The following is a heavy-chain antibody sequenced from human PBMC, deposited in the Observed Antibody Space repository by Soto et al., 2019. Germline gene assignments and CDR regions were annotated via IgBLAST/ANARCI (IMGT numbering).Heavy chain of an antibody. CDR2: IITINGKT. CDR3: ASGYSSGWSQLWFDP. Sequence: ASVKVSCKASGYTFTSYGISWVRQAPGQGLEWMGGIITINGKTNYAQKFQGRVTITADESTSTAYVELSSLRSEDTAVYYCASGYSSGWSQLWFDPWGQGTLVTVS. V-gene: IGHV1-69*13. CDR1: GYTFTSYG. J-gene: IGHJ5*02. D-gene: IGHD6-19*01.